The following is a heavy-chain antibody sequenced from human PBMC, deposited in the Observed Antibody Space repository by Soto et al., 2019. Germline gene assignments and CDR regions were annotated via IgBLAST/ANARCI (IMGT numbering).Heavy chain of an antibody. V-gene: IGHV3-23*01. CDR2: ISGNGITT. D-gene: IGHD3-3*01. J-gene: IGHJ3*01. Sequence: PGGSLRLSCAASGFTFSDYAMTWVRQAPGKGLEYVSAISGNGITTYYPDSMKGRFTISRDNSKNTLFLQMNSLRAEDTAIYYCANDRHDFGMVDAFNVWGQGTMVTVSS. CDR1: GFTFSDYA. CDR3: ANDRHDFGMVDAFNV.